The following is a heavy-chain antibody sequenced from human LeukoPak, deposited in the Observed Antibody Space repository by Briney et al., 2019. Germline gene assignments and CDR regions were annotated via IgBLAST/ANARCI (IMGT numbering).Heavy chain of an antibody. CDR3: AELGITMIGGV. J-gene: IGHJ6*04. CDR1: GFTFDDYA. Sequence: GGSLRLSCAASGFTFDDYAMHWVRQAPGKGLEWVSGISWNSGTIDYADSVKGRFTISRDNAKNSLYLQMNSLRAEDTAVYYCAELGITMIGGVWGKGTTVTISS. CDR2: ISWNSGTI. V-gene: IGHV3-9*01. D-gene: IGHD3-10*02.